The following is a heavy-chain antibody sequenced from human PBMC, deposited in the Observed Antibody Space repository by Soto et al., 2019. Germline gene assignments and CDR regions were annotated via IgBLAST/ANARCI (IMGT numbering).Heavy chain of an antibody. CDR2: TYYRSKWYN. Sequence: PSETLSLTCAISGDSVSSNSATWYWIMHSPSRGLEWLGRTYYRSKWYNDYAVSVKSRITINPDTSNNQLSLQLNSVTPDDTAVYYCARLIGNSWLDSWGQGTLVTVS. D-gene: IGHD2-8*01. CDR3: ARLIGNSWLDS. CDR1: GDSVSSNSAT. V-gene: IGHV6-1*01. J-gene: IGHJ5*01.